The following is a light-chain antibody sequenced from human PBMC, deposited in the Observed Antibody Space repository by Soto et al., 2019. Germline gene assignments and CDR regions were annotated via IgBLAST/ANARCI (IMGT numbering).Light chain of an antibody. J-gene: IGLJ1*01. V-gene: IGLV2-8*01. CDR3: SSYAGSNKSV. CDR2: AVS. Sequence: QSVLTQPPSASGPPGQSVTISCTGTSSDVGGYNYVSWDQQLPGKAPNLLIYAVSKRPSGVPDRFSGSKSGNTASLTVSGLQPEDEADYYCSSYAGSNKSVFGTGTKVTVL. CDR1: SSDVGGYNY.